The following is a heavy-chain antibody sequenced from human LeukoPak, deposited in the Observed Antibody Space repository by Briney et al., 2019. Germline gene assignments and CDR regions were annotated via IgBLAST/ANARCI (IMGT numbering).Heavy chain of an antibody. CDR3: GKFGSDSWTFDS. J-gene: IGHJ4*02. Sequence: GGSLRLSCAASGFTFSNYAMGWVRQAPGKGHEWVSSISSTGISTYYADSVKGHFTISRDNSKNSLYLQMTSLRAEDTAVYYCGKFGSDSWTFDSRGQGVLVTVSS. CDR1: GFTFSNYA. D-gene: IGHD1-26*01. V-gene: IGHV3-23*01. CDR2: ISSTGIST.